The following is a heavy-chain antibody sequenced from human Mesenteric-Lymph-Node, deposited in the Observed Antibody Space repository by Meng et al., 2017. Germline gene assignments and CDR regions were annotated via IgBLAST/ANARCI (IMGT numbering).Heavy chain of an antibody. CDR2: INHSGST. CDR1: GGSFSGYY. Sequence: QAQLQQWGAGLVKPSETLSLTCAVHGGSFSGYYWSWIRQPPGKGLEWIGEINHSGSTNYNPSLKSRVTISVDTSKNQFSLKLSSVTAADTAVYYCARGGGNSWYIDYWGQGTLVTVSS. J-gene: IGHJ4*02. D-gene: IGHD6-13*01. CDR3: ARGGGNSWYIDY. V-gene: IGHV4-34*01.